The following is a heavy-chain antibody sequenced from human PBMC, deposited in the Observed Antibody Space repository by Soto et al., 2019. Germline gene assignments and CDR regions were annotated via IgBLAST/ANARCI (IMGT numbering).Heavy chain of an antibody. J-gene: IGHJ6*03. D-gene: IGHD3-3*01. CDR1: GYTFTSYG. Sequence: ASVKVSCKASGYTFTSYGISWVRRAPGQGLEWMGWISAYNGNTNYAQKLQGRVTMTTDTSTSTAYMELRSLRPDDTAVYYCARDQRVTIFGVAPPIDVWGKGTTVTV. V-gene: IGHV1-18*01. CDR3: ARDQRVTIFGVAPPIDV. CDR2: ISAYNGNT.